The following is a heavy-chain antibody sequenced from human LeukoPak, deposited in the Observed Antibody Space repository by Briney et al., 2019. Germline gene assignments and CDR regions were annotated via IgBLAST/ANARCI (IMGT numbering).Heavy chain of an antibody. CDR3: AKDIPQYSYGTTYDSSGYYKTDYGMDV. D-gene: IGHD3-22*01. J-gene: IGHJ6*02. CDR2: ISGSGGST. V-gene: IGHV3-23*01. Sequence: GGSLRLSCAASGFTFSSYAMSWVRQAPGKGLEWVSAISGSGGSTYYADSVKGRFTISRDNSKNTLYLQMNSLRAEDTAVYYCAKDIPQYSYGTTYDSSGYYKTDYGMDVWGQGTTVTVSS. CDR1: GFTFSSYA.